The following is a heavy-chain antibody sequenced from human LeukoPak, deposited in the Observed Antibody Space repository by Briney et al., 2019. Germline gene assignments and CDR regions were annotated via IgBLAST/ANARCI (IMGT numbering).Heavy chain of an antibody. D-gene: IGHD3-22*01. Sequence: SGGSLRLSCAVSGITLSIYDMIWVRQAPGKAREWVAGYSDSGGRTHYGDSVRGRFNISRDYPKNTLYLQMNSQRAEDTAVYFCAKRGVVIRVILVGFHKEAYYFDSWGQGALVTVSS. J-gene: IGHJ4*02. CDR1: GITLSIYD. CDR2: YSDSGGRT. CDR3: AKRGVVIRVILVGFHKEAYYFDS. V-gene: IGHV3-23*01.